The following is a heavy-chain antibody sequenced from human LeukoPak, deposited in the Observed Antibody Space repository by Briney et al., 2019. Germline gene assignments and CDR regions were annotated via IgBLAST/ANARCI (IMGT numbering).Heavy chain of an antibody. CDR2: IRYDGSNK. D-gene: IGHD7-27*01. CDR1: GFTFSSYG. J-gene: IGHJ3*02. Sequence: GGSLRLSCAASGFTFSSYGMHWVRQAPGKGLEWVAFIRYDGSNKYYADSVKGRFTISRDNSKNTLYLQMNSLRAEDTAVYYYAKDAQLGLKRVDAFDIWGQGTMVTVSS. CDR3: AKDAQLGLKRVDAFDI. V-gene: IGHV3-30*02.